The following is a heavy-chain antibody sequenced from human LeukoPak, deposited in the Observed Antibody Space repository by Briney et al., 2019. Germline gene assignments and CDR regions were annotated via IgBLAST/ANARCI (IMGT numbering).Heavy chain of an antibody. CDR2: INPNSGGT. J-gene: IGHJ6*02. D-gene: IGHD3-22*01. CDR3: ARDGYYYDSSPFYYYGMDV. CDR1: GYTFTGYY. V-gene: IGHV1-2*02. Sequence: ASVKVSCKASGYTFTGYYMHWVRQAPGQGLEWMGWINPNSGGTNYAQKFQGRVTMTRDTSTSTAYMELRSLRSDDTAVYYCARDGYYYDSSPFYYYGMDVWGQGTTVTVSS.